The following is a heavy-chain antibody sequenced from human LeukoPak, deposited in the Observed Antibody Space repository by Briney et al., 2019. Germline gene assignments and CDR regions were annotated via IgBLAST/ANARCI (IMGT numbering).Heavy chain of an antibody. CDR3: ARQSRFLEWLTHFDY. D-gene: IGHD3-3*01. J-gene: IGHJ4*02. Sequence: SETLSLACTVSGGSISSSSYYWGWIRQPPGKGLEWIGSIYFSGSTYYNPSLKSRVTISVDTSKNQFSLKLSSVTAADTAVYYCARQSRFLEWLTHFDYWGQGTLVTVSS. CDR1: GGSISSSSYY. CDR2: IYFSGST. V-gene: IGHV4-39*01.